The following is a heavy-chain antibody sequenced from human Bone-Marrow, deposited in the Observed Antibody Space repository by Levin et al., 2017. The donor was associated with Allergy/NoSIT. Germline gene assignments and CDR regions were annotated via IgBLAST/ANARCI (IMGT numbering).Heavy chain of an antibody. D-gene: IGHD3-3*01. V-gene: IGHV3-66*01. CDR1: GFTVSGTD. Sequence: GESLKISCAASGFTVSGTDMSWLRQAPGKGLEWVSVIHSGDTTYYADSVKGRFTISRDNSKNTLSLQMNSLRVEDTAVYYCASGSVRFLGTPPSGFAWGYDGWGQGTTVTVSS. J-gene: IGHJ6*02. CDR2: IHSGDTT. CDR3: ASGSVRFLGTPPSGFAWGYDG.